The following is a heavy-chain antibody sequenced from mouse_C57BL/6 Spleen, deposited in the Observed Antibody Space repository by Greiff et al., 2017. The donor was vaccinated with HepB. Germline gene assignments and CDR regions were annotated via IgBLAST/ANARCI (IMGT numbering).Heavy chain of an antibody. V-gene: IGHV5-6*02. D-gene: IGHD1-1*01. CDR2: ISSGGSYT. Sequence: DVKLVESGGDLVKPGGSLKLSCAASGFTFSSYGMSWVRQTPDKRLEWVATISSGGSYTYYPDSVKGRFTISRDNAKNTLYLQMSSLKSEDTAMYYCARGGPAVVVPYAMDYWGQGTSVTVSS. J-gene: IGHJ4*01. CDR3: ARGGPAVVVPYAMDY. CDR1: GFTFSSYG.